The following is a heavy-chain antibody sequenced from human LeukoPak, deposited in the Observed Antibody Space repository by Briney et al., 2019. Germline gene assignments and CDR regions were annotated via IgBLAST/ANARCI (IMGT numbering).Heavy chain of an antibody. D-gene: IGHD6-19*01. CDR1: GYTFTSYG. CDR3: ARIDLGRIPVTGTGDY. J-gene: IGHJ4*02. V-gene: IGHV1-18*01. Sequence: ASVKVSCKASGYTFTSYGISWVRQAPGQGLEWMGWISAHNGNTNYAHKLQGRVTMTTDTSTSTAYMELRSLRSADTAVYYCARIDLGRIPVTGTGDYWGQGALVTVSS. CDR2: ISAHNGNT.